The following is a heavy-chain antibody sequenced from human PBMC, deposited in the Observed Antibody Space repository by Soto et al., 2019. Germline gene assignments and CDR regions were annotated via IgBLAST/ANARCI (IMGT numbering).Heavy chain of an antibody. V-gene: IGHV3-13*05. CDR2: IGTAGDP. J-gene: IGHJ6*02. CDR3: ARSTTGTTYYYYGMDV. CDR1: GFTFSSYD. D-gene: IGHD1-1*01. Sequence: GGSLRLSCAASGFTFSSYDMHWVRQATGKGLEWVSAIGTAGDPYYPGSVKGRFTISRENAKNSLYLQMNSLRAGDTAVYYCARSTTGTTYYYYGMDVWGQGTTVTVS.